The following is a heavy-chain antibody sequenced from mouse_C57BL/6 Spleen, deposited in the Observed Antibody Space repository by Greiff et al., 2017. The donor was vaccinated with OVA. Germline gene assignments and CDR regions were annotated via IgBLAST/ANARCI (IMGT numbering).Heavy chain of an antibody. CDR3: ARDECYYGHFDY. D-gene: IGHD1-1*01. CDR1: GFTFSSYA. J-gene: IGHJ2*01. CDR2: ISDGGSYT. Sequence: DVMLVESGGGLVKPGGSLKLSCAASGFTFSSYAMSWVRQTPEKRLEWVATISDGGSYTYYPDNVKGRFTISRDNAKNNLYLQMSHLKSEDTAMYYCARDECYYGHFDYWGQGTTLTVSS. V-gene: IGHV5-4*01.